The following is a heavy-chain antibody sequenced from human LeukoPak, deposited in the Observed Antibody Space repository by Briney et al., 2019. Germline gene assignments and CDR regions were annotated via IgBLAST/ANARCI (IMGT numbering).Heavy chain of an antibody. V-gene: IGHV4-39*01. D-gene: IGHD1-26*01. J-gene: IGHJ4*02. Sequence: SGTLSLTCTVSGGSISSSSYYWGWIRQPPGKGLEWIGSIYYSGSTYYNPSRKSRVTISEDTTKIQFSMKLSSVTAADTAVYYCASQNGGSYIHYWGQGTLVTVSS. CDR2: IYYSGST. CDR3: ASQNGGSYIHY. CDR1: GGSISSSSYY.